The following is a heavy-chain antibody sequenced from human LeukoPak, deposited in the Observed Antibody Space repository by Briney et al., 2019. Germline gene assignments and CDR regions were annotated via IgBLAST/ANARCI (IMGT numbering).Heavy chain of an antibody. Sequence: GGSLRLSCAAAGFTFSNYGMHWVRQAPGKGLEWVAVISFDGSNKYYADSVKGRVTISRDNSENTPYLQMNSLRAEDTAVYYSAKDDSSWGFDYWGQGTLVTVSS. V-gene: IGHV3-30*18. CDR3: AKDDSSWGFDY. CDR2: ISFDGSNK. J-gene: IGHJ4*02. D-gene: IGHD6-13*01. CDR1: GFTFSNYG.